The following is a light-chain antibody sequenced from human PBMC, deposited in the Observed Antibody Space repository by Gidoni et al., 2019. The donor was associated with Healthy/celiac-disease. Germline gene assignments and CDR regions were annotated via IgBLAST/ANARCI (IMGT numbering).Light chain of an antibody. CDR1: QSISSY. CDR2: AAS. CDR3: QQSYSTRWT. Sequence: DIQMTQSPSSLSASVGDRVTITCRASQSISSYLNWYQQKPGKAPKLLIYAASSLQSGVPSRFSGSGSWTDFTLTISSLQPEDFATYYCQQSYSTRWTFGQXTKVEIK. V-gene: IGKV1-39*01. J-gene: IGKJ1*01.